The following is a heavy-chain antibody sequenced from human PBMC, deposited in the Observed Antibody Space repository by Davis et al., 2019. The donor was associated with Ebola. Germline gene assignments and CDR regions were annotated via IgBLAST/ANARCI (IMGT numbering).Heavy chain of an antibody. Sequence: PSETLSLTCAVYGGSFSGYYWSWIRQPPGKGLEWIGEINHSGSTNYNPSLKSRVTISVDTSKNQFSLKLSSVTAADTAVYYCARESRDGLDYWGQGTLVTVSS. CDR2: INHSGST. CDR3: ARESRDGLDY. D-gene: IGHD5-24*01. V-gene: IGHV4-34*01. CDR1: GGSFSGYY. J-gene: IGHJ4*02.